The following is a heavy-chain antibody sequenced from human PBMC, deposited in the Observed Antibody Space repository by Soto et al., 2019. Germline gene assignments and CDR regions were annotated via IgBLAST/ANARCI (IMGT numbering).Heavy chain of an antibody. J-gene: IGHJ4*02. D-gene: IGHD3-22*01. Sequence: GGSLRLSCAASGFTFSSYAMSWVRQAPGKGLEWVSAISGSGVSTYYADSVKGRFTISRDNSKNTLYLQMNSLRAEDTAVYYCAKSPGMYYYDSSGYYHYDYWGQGTLVTVPQ. CDR1: GFTFSSYA. CDR3: AKSPGMYYYDSSGYYHYDY. CDR2: ISGSGVST. V-gene: IGHV3-23*01.